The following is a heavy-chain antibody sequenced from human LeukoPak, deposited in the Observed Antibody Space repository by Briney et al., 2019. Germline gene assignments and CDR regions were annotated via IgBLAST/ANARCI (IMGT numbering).Heavy chain of an antibody. CDR2: IYYSGST. Sequence: SETLSLTCTVSGGSISSYYWSWIRQPPGKGLEWIGYIYYSGSTDYNPSLKSRVTISVDTSKNHFSLKLNSVTAADTAVYYCAKPSNYYGSATDAFDFWGQGTMVTVSS. V-gene: IGHV4-59*12. J-gene: IGHJ3*01. D-gene: IGHD3-10*01. CDR1: GGSISSYY. CDR3: AKPSNYYGSATDAFDF.